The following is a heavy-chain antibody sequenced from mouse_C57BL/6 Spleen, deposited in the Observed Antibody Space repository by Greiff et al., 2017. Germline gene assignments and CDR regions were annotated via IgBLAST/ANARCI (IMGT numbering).Heavy chain of an antibody. Sequence: VQLVESGGDLVKPGGSLKLSCAASGFTFSSYGMSWVRQTPDKRLEWVATISSGGSYTYYPDSVKGRFTISRDNAKNTLYLQMSSLKSEDTAMYYCARHDAYDYDVGAMDYWGQGTSVTVSS. CDR3: ARHDAYDYDVGAMDY. D-gene: IGHD2-4*01. V-gene: IGHV5-6*01. CDR2: ISSGGSYT. J-gene: IGHJ4*01. CDR1: GFTFSSYG.